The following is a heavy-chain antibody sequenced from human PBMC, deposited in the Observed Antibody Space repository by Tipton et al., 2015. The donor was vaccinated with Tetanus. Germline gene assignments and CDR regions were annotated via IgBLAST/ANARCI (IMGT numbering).Heavy chain of an antibody. CDR2: ISYDGTKK. CDR1: GFTFSNYW. CDR3: ARAPGLLIDL. V-gene: IGHV3-30*03. Sequence: SLRLSCAASGFTFSNYWMSWVRQAPGKGLETVAVISYDGTKKDYADSMKGRCSISRDNSKSTLYLQMNSLTLEDTAVYYCARAPGLLIDLWGQGTLVSVSS. D-gene: IGHD3-10*01. J-gene: IGHJ5*02.